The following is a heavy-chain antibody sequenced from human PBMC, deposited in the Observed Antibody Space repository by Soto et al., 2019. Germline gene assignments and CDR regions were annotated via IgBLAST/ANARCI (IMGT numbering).Heavy chain of an antibody. J-gene: IGHJ3*02. V-gene: IGHV3-33*01. Sequence: QVQLVESGGGVVQPGRSLRLSCAASGFTFSSYGMHWVRQAPGKGLEWVAVIWYDGSNKYYADSVKGRFTISRDNSKNTLYLQMNSLRAEDTAVYYCARSDSSGYYFDAFDIWGQGTMVTVSS. CDR1: GFTFSSYG. CDR2: IWYDGSNK. CDR3: ARSDSSGYYFDAFDI. D-gene: IGHD3-22*01.